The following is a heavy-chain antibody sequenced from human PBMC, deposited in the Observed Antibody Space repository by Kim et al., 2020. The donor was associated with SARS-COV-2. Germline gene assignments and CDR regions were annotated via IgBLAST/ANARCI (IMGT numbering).Heavy chain of an antibody. V-gene: IGHV3-21*01. Sequence: GGSLRLSCAASGFTFSSYSMNWVRQAPGKGLEWVSSISSSSSYIYYADSVKGRFTISRDNAKNSLYLQMNSLRAEDTAVYYCARDRYDFWSGYYYSELFDYWGQGTLVTVSS. J-gene: IGHJ4*02. CDR3: ARDRYDFWSGYYYSELFDY. CDR2: ISSSSSYI. CDR1: GFTFSSYS. D-gene: IGHD3-3*01.